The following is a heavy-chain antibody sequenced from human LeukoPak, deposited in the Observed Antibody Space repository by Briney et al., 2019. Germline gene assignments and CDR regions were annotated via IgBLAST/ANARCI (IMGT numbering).Heavy chain of an antibody. Sequence: GGSLRLSCAASGFTFSSYWMSWVRQAPGKGLEWVANIKQDGSNKYYADSVKGRFTISRDNSKNTLYLQINSLRAEDTAVYYCAKVAGYYYDSSGSYYYYYMDVWGKGTTVTVSS. D-gene: IGHD3-22*01. V-gene: IGHV3-7*01. CDR2: IKQDGSNK. CDR1: GFTFSSYW. CDR3: AKVAGYYYDSSGSYYYYYMDV. J-gene: IGHJ6*03.